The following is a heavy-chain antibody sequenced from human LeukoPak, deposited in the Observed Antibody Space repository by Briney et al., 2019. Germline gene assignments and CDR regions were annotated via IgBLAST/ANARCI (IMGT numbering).Heavy chain of an antibody. Sequence: SETLSLTCTVSGGSISSYYWSWIRQPAGKGLEWIGRIYTSGSTNYNPSLKSRVTISVDTSKNQFSLKLSSVTAADTAVYYCARDLNLSPDYGDRSDAFDIWGQGTMVTVSS. D-gene: IGHD4-17*01. J-gene: IGHJ3*02. V-gene: IGHV4-4*07. CDR1: GGSISSYY. CDR2: IYTSGST. CDR3: ARDLNLSPDYGDRSDAFDI.